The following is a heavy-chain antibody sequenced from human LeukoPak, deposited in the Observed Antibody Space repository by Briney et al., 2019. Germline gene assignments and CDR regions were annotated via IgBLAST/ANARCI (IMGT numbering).Heavy chain of an antibody. J-gene: IGHJ4*02. D-gene: IGHD3-16*01. V-gene: IGHV1-2*02. CDR2: INPNSGGT. CDR1: GYTFTGYY. Sequence: ASVKVSCKASGYTFTGYYMHWVRQAPGQGLEWMGWINPNSGGTNYAQKFQGRVTMTRDTSISTAYMELSRLRSDDTAVYYCARDLCVNYYFDYWGQGTLVTLSS. CDR3: ARDLCVNYYFDY.